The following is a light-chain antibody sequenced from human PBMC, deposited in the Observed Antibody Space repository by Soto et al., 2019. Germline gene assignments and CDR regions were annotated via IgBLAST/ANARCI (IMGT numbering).Light chain of an antibody. Sequence: QSALTQPASVSGSPGQSITISFTGTSSDVGGYNYVSWYQQHPGKAPQLIIYDVANRPSGVSNRFSGSKSGNTASLTISGLQAEDEADYYCSSYTSSSTYVVFGGGTQLTVL. CDR1: SSDVGGYNY. J-gene: IGLJ2*01. CDR3: SSYTSSSTYVV. V-gene: IGLV2-14*03. CDR2: DVA.